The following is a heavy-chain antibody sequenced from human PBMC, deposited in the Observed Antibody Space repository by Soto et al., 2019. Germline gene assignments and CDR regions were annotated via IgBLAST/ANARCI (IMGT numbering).Heavy chain of an antibody. V-gene: IGHV4-59*01. Sequence: QLQLQESGPGLVKPSETLSLTCTVSGGSISSYYWTWIRQPPGKGLEWIGYMYYTGRTNYNPSFKSRVTISGDTSKIQFSLKLRSVTAADTAVYYCARGSDYYNYGMDVWGQGTTVTVSS. CDR2: MYYTGRT. J-gene: IGHJ6*02. CDR1: GGSISSYY. CDR3: ARGSDYYNYGMDV.